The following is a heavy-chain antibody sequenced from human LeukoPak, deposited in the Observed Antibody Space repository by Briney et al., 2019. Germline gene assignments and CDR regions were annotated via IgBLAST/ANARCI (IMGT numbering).Heavy chain of an antibody. CDR2: INHSGST. CDR1: GGSFIGYY. Sequence: PGGSLRLSCAVYGGSFIGYYWSCIRQPPGKGLEWIGEINHSGSTSYYPSLKSRVTISVDTSKNQFYLKLSSVTAADTAVYYCARGRTGGKPHTDYYYVRRGGWFDPWGQGTLVTVSS. J-gene: IGHJ5*02. CDR3: ARGRTGGKPHTDYYYVRRGGWFDP. V-gene: IGHV4-34*01. D-gene: IGHD3-22*01.